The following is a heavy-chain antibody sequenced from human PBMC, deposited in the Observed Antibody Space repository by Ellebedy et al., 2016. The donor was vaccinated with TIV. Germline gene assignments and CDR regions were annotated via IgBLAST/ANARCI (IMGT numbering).Heavy chain of an antibody. CDR2: VSSDGSEK. V-gene: IGHV3-30*18. Sequence: GESLKISXAASGFIFSNYAMHWVRQAPGKGLGWVAVVSSDGSEKYYVESVKGRFTISRDNSKNTLYLQMNSLNDEDTAVYYCAKEDGGHSQVDYWGQGTLVSVSS. D-gene: IGHD4-23*01. CDR3: AKEDGGHSQVDY. CDR1: GFIFSNYA. J-gene: IGHJ4*02.